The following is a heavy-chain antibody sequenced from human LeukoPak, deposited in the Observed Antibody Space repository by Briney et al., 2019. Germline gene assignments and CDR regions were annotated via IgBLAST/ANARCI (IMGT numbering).Heavy chain of an antibody. D-gene: IGHD3-16*02. CDR3: ARRRLRLGELSLLSSKYYFDY. CDR2: INHSGST. J-gene: IGHJ4*02. Sequence: NPSETLSLTCAVYGGSFSGYYWSWIRQPPGKGLEWIGEINHSGSTNYNPSLKSRVTISVDTSKNQFSLKLSSVTAADTAVYYCARRRLRLGELSLLSSKYYFDYWGQGTLVTVSS. V-gene: IGHV4-34*01. CDR1: GGSFSGYY.